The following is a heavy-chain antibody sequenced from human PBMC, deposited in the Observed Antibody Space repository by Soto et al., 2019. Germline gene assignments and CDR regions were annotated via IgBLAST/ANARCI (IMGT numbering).Heavy chain of an antibody. V-gene: IGHV3-48*03. J-gene: IGHJ6*02. CDR2: IGTSETIR. CDR1: GFTFSSYE. Sequence: EVQLEESGGGLVQPGGSLRLSCAASGFTFSSYEMNWVRQVPGKGLQWVSYIGTSETIRYYADSVKGRFTISRDNAKNSLYLQMNSLRAEDTASYYCARETLTLFGGVRDNVYYGMDVWGPGTTVNVSS. CDR3: ARETLTLFGGVRDNVYYGMDV. D-gene: IGHD3-3*01.